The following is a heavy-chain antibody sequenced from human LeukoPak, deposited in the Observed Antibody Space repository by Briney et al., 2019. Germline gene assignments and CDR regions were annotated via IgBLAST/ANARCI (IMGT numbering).Heavy chain of an antibody. Sequence: GGSLRLSCAVSGFNFRSYGMHWVRQAPGKGLEWVAFIRYDGSNKYYADSVKGRFTISRDNAKNSLYLQMNSLRAEDTAVYYCARDDFSSGWSYHFDYWGQGTLVTVSS. J-gene: IGHJ4*02. CDR1: GFNFRSYG. CDR3: ARDDFSSGWSYHFDY. V-gene: IGHV3-30*02. D-gene: IGHD6-19*01. CDR2: IRYDGSNK.